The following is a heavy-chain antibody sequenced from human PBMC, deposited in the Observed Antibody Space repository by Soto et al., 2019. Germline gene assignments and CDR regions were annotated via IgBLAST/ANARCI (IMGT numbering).Heavy chain of an antibody. J-gene: IGHJ3*02. CDR2: ISYDGSNK. D-gene: IGHD3-10*01. V-gene: IGHV3-30*18. CDR1: GFTFSSYG. Sequence: PGGSLRLSCAASGFTFSSYGMHWVRQAPGKGLEWVAVISYDGSNKYYADSVKGRLTISRDNSKNTLYLQMNSLRAEDTAVYYCAKDGRITMVRGVSAFDIWGQGTMVTVSS. CDR3: AKDGRITMVRGVSAFDI.